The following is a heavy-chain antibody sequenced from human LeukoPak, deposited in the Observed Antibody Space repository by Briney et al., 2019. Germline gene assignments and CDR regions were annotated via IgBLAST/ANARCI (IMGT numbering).Heavy chain of an antibody. D-gene: IGHD5-18*01. CDR3: AKEVTSHGYRGLDY. Sequence: GVSLRLSCAASGFTFSTYAMSWVRQAPGKGLEYVSAISGSGVNTYYAASVKGRFTISRDNSKNMLYMEMKSLRAEDTAVYYCAKEVTSHGYRGLDYWGQGTLVTVSS. CDR1: GFTFSTYA. V-gene: IGHV3-23*01. J-gene: IGHJ4*02. CDR2: ISGSGVNT.